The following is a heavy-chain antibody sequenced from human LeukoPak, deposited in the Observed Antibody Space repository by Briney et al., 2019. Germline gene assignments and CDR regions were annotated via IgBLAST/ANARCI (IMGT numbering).Heavy chain of an antibody. D-gene: IGHD3-22*01. V-gene: IGHV3-15*01. CDR2: IKSLASGGTT. Sequence: GGSLRLSCAVSGLTFRDAWMTWVRQAPGKGLEWVGRIKSLASGGTTDYAAPVKGRFTIPRVDSKNTVYLQMNRLKTEDTAVYYCTHDSSGYYSLHSWGQGTLVTVSS. J-gene: IGHJ4*02. CDR1: GLTFRDAW. CDR3: THDSSGYYSLHS.